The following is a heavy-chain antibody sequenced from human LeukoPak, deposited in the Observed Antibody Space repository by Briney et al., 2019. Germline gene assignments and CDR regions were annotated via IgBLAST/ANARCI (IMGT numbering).Heavy chain of an antibody. D-gene: IGHD5-12*01. Sequence: PGGSLTLSCAAYRFKFGASAMSWVRQTPRKGLEWVSLISFNGRNTYYGDSVKGRFTISRDNSKDTAYLQMNSLRAEYTAIFYCVSDIELSTRGPGTMVTVSS. J-gene: IGHJ3*01. CDR2: ISFNGRNT. CDR3: VSDIELST. CDR1: RFKFGASA. V-gene: IGHV3-23*01.